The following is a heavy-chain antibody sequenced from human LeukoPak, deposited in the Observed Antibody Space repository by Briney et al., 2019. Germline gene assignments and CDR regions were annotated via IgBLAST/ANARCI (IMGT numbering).Heavy chain of an antibody. D-gene: IGHD3-10*01. V-gene: IGHV3-64D*06. J-gene: IGHJ4*02. CDR1: GSTFSSYA. CDR3: VKDLGPLGDH. CDR2: ISIIGGST. Sequence: GGSLRLSCSVFGSTFSSYAMHWGRQAPGKGLECVSAISIIGGSTYYAGSVKGRSTISRDNSKNTLYLQMSSLRAEDTSVYYTVKDLGPLGDHWGQGTLVTVSS.